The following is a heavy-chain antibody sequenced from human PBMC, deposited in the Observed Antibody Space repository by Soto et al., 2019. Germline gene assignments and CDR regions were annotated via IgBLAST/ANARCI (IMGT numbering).Heavy chain of an antibody. V-gene: IGHV3-23*01. CDR1: GFTFSSYA. J-gene: IGHJ6*03. CDR2: ISGSGGST. CDR3: AKVGERFLALDYMDV. D-gene: IGHD3-3*01. Sequence: EVQLLESGGGLVQPGGSLRLSCAASGFTFSSYAMSWVRQAPGKGLEWVSAISGSGGSTYYADSVKGRFTISRDNSKNPLYLQMNSLRAEDTAVYYCAKVGERFLALDYMDVWGKGTTVTVSS.